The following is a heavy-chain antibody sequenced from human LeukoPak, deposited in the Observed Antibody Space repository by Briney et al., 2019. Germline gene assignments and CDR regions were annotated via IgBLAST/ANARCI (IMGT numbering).Heavy chain of an antibody. Sequence: PSETLSLTCTVSGGSISSYYWSWIRQPPGKGLEWIGYIYYSGSTNYNPSLKSRVTISVDTSKNQFSLKLSSVTAADTAVYYCAREPRSGVEWLVPDAFDIWGQGTMVTVSS. CDR1: GGSISSYY. CDR3: AREPRSGVEWLVPDAFDI. V-gene: IGHV4-59*01. CDR2: IYYSGST. J-gene: IGHJ3*02. D-gene: IGHD3-3*01.